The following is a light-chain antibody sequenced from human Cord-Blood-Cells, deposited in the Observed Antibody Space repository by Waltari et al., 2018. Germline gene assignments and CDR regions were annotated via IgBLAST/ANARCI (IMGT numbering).Light chain of an antibody. CDR1: QSISSY. CDR3: QQSYSTPPYA. CDR2: AAS. V-gene: IGKV1-39*01. J-gene: IGKJ2*01. Sequence: DIQMTQSPSSLSASVGDRVTITCRACQSISSYLNWYQQKPGKAPKLLTYAASSLQSGVPSRLSGSGSGTDFTLTISSLQPEDFATYYCQQSYSTPPYAIGQGTKLEIK.